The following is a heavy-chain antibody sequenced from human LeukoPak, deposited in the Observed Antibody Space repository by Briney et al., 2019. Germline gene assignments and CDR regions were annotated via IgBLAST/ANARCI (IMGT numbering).Heavy chain of an antibody. Sequence: GGSLRLSCEGSGLMFSNYWMNWVRQAPGKGLEWVANINKDGSGKYYLESVKGRFTISRDNAKNSVFLQMNSLRAEDTALYYCARQADTAMLIWSFTDYWGQGTLVTVSS. CDR2: INKDGSGK. J-gene: IGHJ4*02. V-gene: IGHV3-7*01. D-gene: IGHD5-18*01. CDR1: GLMFSNYW. CDR3: ARQADTAMLIWSFTDY.